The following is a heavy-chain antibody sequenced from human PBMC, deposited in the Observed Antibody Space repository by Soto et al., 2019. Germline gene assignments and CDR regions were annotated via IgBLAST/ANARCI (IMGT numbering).Heavy chain of an antibody. CDR3: ARELFSSSSLLGVNY. Sequence: PAETLSLTCAVYGGSFSGYYWTWIRQPPGKGLEWIGEINHSGSTNYNPSLKSRVTISVDTSKNQFSLKLSSVTAADTAVYYCARELFSSSSLLGVNYWGQGTLVTVFS. D-gene: IGHD6-6*01. CDR2: INHSGST. V-gene: IGHV4-34*01. J-gene: IGHJ4*02. CDR1: GGSFSGYY.